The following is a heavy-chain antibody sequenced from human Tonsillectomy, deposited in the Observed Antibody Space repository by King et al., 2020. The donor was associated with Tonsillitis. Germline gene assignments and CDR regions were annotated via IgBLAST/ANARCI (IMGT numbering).Heavy chain of an antibody. CDR3: ARGYSGWTYYFDY. D-gene: IGHD6-13*01. V-gene: IGHV4-38-2*01. CDR2: IYHSGST. CDR1: GYSIDSGYY. J-gene: IGHJ4*02. Sequence: LQLQESGPGLVKPSETLSLTCAVSGYSIDSGYYWGWIRQPPGKGLEWIASIYHSGSTYYNPSLKSRVTMSVDTSKNQFSLELSSVTAADTAIYYCARGYSGWTYYFDYWGQETLVTVSS.